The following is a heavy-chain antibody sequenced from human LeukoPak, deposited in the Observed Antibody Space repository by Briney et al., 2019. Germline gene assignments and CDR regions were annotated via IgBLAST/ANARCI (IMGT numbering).Heavy chain of an antibody. D-gene: IGHD6-13*01. CDR1: GFTFSSYA. Sequence: GGSLTLSCAASGFTFSSYAMSWVRQAPGKALEWVSAIRGSVGSTYYADSVKGRFTISRDNTKNSLYLQMNSLRAEDTAVYYCARAPLLAAAGTTWYYYYMDVWGKGTTVTVSS. CDR2: IRGSVGST. CDR3: ARAPLLAAAGTTWYYYYMDV. J-gene: IGHJ6*03. V-gene: IGHV3-23*01.